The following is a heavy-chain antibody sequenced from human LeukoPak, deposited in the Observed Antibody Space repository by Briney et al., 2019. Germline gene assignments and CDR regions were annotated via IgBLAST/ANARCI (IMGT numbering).Heavy chain of an antibody. CDR3: ATRGYCSGGSCYRPGGFDP. D-gene: IGHD2-15*01. CDR2: MNPNSGST. CDR1: GYTFTSYD. Sequence: ASVKVSCKASGYTFTSYDINWVRQATGQGLEWMGWMNPNSGSTGYAQKFQGRVTMTRNTSISTAYMELSSLRSEDTAVYYCATRGYCSGGSCYRPGGFDPWGQGTLVTVSS. J-gene: IGHJ5*02. V-gene: IGHV1-8*01.